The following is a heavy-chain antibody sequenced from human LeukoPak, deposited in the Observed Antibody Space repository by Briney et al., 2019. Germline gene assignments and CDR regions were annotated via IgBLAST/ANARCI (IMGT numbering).Heavy chain of an antibody. D-gene: IGHD2-2*01. J-gene: IGHJ4*02. V-gene: IGHV3-15*01. CDR1: GFTFSNVW. Sequence: RGSLRLSCAAPGFTFSNVWMGWFRQAPGKGLEWVGRIRKATEGGATDYAAPVKGRFTISRDDSKNTLYLQMNSLKTEDTAVYYCTTIVRGLIVVVPAAYLDYWGQGTLVTVSS. CDR3: TTIVRGLIVVVPAAYLDY. CDR2: IRKATEGGAT.